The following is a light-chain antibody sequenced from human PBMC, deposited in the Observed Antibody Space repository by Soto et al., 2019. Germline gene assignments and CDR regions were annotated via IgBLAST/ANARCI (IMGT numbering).Light chain of an antibody. CDR2: GVS. V-gene: IGKV3-20*01. CDR3: QHFGNSLYT. CDR1: QSVSIL. Sequence: EIVMTQSPATLSVSPGERATLSCRASQSVSILLAWYQQKPGQAPRLLIYGVSSRATGIPDRFSGSGSGTDFTLTISRVEPEDFAVYYCQHFGNSLYTFGQGTKVDIK. J-gene: IGKJ2*01.